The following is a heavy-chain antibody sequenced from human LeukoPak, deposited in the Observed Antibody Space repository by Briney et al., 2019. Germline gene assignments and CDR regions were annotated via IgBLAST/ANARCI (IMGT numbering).Heavy chain of an antibody. CDR1: GGSIRSSYYY. CDR3: ASQSIVGATSPFDY. Sequence: SETLSLTCTVSGGSIRSSYYYWGWIRQPPGKGLEWIGSIYDSGSTYYNPSLKSRVTISVDTSKNQFSLKLNSVTAADTAVYYCASQSIVGATSPFDYWGQGTLVTVSS. V-gene: IGHV4-39*01. J-gene: IGHJ4*02. D-gene: IGHD1-26*01. CDR2: IYDSGST.